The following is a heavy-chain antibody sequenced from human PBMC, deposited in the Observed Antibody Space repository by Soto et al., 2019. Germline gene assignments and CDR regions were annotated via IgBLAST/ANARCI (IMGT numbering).Heavy chain of an antibody. D-gene: IGHD2-2*01. CDR3: ARGGLGYCSSTSCYGLDAFDI. V-gene: IGHV4-4*02. CDR1: SGSISSSNW. Sequence: QVQLQESGPGLVKPSGTLSLTCAVSSGSISSSNWWSWVRQPPGKGMAWIGEIYHSGSTNYNPSLKSRVTISVDKSKNQFSLKLSSVTAADTAVYYCARGGLGYCSSTSCYGLDAFDIWGQGTMVTVSS. J-gene: IGHJ3*02. CDR2: IYHSGST.